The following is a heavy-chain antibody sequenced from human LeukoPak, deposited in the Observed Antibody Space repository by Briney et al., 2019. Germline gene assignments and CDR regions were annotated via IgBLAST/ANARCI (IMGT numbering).Heavy chain of an antibody. D-gene: IGHD2-15*01. CDR1: GFTFNKYY. V-gene: IGHV3-74*01. CDR3: AKVASYSTSRYLDY. Sequence: PGGSLRFSCAASGFTFNKYYIPWVRQAPGKGLVWVSRVNGVGSEGIYADSVKGRFSIFRDNAKNTVYLQMNSLRAEDTAVYYCAKVASYSTSRYLDYWGQGTLVTVSS. CDR2: VNGVGSEG. J-gene: IGHJ4*02.